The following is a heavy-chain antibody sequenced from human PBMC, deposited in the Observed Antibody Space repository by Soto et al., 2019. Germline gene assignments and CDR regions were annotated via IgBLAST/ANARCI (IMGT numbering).Heavy chain of an antibody. CDR1: GGTFSSYA. CDR3: ARAQSDTIVVVPAAYGMDV. J-gene: IGHJ6*02. Sequence: SVKVSCKASGGTFSSYAISWVRQAPGQGLEWMGGIIPIFGTANYAQKFQGRVTITADESTSTAYMELSSLRSEDTAVYYCARAQSDTIVVVPAAYGMDVWGQGTTVTVSS. V-gene: IGHV1-69*13. D-gene: IGHD2-2*01. CDR2: IIPIFGTA.